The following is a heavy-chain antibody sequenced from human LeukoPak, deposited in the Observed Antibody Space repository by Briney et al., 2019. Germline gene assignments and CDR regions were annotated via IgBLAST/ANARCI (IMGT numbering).Heavy chain of an antibody. Sequence: PGGSLRLSCTASGFPFNTFAMSWVRQAPGKGLEWVSTIGGGPVFYADSVKGRFTISRDDSKNTVYLQMNSLRAEDTAIYYCAKDSFSFNGIYDPLDIWGQGTMLTVSS. D-gene: IGHD2-8*01. CDR1: GFPFNTFA. CDR2: IGGGPV. J-gene: IGHJ3*02. V-gene: IGHV3-23*01. CDR3: AKDSFSFNGIYDPLDI.